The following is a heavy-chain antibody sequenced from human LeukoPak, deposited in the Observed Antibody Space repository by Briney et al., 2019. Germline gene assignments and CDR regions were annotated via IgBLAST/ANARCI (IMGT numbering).Heavy chain of an antibody. Sequence: ASVKLSCTASGYTFTGYSMHCVRQAPGEGLEWRGWIYPKNGGTNYAQKFQGRVNMTSDSSISTAYMELSRLRSDDTAVYYCARGRVGASHFDYWGQGTLVTVSS. CDR1: GYTFTGYS. CDR3: ARGRVGASHFDY. D-gene: IGHD1-26*01. J-gene: IGHJ4*02. V-gene: IGHV1-2*02. CDR2: IYPKNGGT.